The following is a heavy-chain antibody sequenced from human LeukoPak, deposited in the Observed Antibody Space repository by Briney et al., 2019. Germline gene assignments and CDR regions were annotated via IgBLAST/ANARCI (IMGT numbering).Heavy chain of an antibody. Sequence: QPGGSLTLSCAASGFSCSNYGMAWFRQAPGKGLEWVSAISGSGGSTYYADSVKGRFTISRDNSKNTLYLQMNSLRAEDTAVYYCANLYSSGWYYFDYWGQGTLVTVSS. V-gene: IGHV3-23*01. CDR1: GFSCSNYG. CDR2: ISGSGGST. J-gene: IGHJ4*02. D-gene: IGHD6-19*01. CDR3: ANLYSSGWYYFDY.